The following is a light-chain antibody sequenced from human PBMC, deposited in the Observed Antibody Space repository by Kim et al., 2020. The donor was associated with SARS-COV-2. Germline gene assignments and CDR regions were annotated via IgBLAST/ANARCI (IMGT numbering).Light chain of an antibody. CDR2: GNS. J-gene: IGLJ1*01. Sequence: VPISGTGSSSNIGTAYDVHWYQQLPGTAPNLLIYGNSNRPSGVPDRFSGSKSGTSASLAITGLQAEDEADYYCQSYDSSLSGSGVFGTGTKVTVL. CDR3: QSYDSSLSGSGV. V-gene: IGLV1-40*01. CDR1: SSNIGTAYD.